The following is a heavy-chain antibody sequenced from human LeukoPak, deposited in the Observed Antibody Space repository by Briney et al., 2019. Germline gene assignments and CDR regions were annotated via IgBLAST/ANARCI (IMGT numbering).Heavy chain of an antibody. CDR3: ARGSATDYYDSSGYPYYFDY. V-gene: IGHV4-34*01. CDR1: GGSFSGYY. Sequence: SETLSLTCAVYGGSFSGYYWSWIRQPPGKGLEWIGEINHSGGTNYNPSLKSRVTISVDTSKNQFSLKLSSVTAADTAVYYCARGSATDYYDSSGYPYYFDYWGQGTLVTVSS. J-gene: IGHJ4*02. D-gene: IGHD3-22*01. CDR2: INHSGGT.